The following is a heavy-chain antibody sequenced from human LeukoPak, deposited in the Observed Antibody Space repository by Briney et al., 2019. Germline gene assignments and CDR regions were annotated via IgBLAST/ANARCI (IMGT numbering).Heavy chain of an antibody. CDR2: ISWNSGSI. CDR3: AKDINPPKYCSSTSCYSGFDY. CDR1: GFTFDDYA. Sequence: GRSLRPSCAASGFTFDDYAMHWVRQAPGKGLEWVSGISWNSGSIGYADSVKGRFTISRDNAKNSLYLQMNSLRAEDTALYYCAKDINPPKYCSSTSCYSGFDYWGQGTLVTVSS. J-gene: IGHJ4*02. D-gene: IGHD2-2*01. V-gene: IGHV3-9*01.